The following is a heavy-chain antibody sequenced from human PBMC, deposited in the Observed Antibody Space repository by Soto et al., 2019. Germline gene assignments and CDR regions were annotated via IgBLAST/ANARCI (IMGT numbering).Heavy chain of an antibody. CDR1: GGSISSGGYS. Sequence: PSETLSLTCAVSGGSISSGGYSWSWIRQPPGKGLEWIGYIYHSGSTYYNPSLKSRVTISVDTSKNQFSLKLSSVTAADTAVYYSARSPRNRGFDYWGLGTLVTVSS. D-gene: IGHD7-27*01. J-gene: IGHJ4*02. V-gene: IGHV4-30-2*01. CDR3: ARSPRNRGFDY. CDR2: IYHSGST.